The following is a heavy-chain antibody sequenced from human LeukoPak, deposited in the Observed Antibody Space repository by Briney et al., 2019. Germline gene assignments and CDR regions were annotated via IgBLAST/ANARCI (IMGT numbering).Heavy chain of an antibody. D-gene: IGHD3-22*01. CDR1: GYTFTGYY. Sequence: ASVKVSCKASGYTFTGYYMHWVRQAPGQGLEWMGWINPNSGGTNYAQKFQGRVTITRDTSISTAYMELSRLRSDDTAVYYCARDRHYYDSSGYFWSWGQGTLVTVSS. J-gene: IGHJ5*02. CDR3: ARDRHYYDSSGYFWS. CDR2: INPNSGGT. V-gene: IGHV1-2*02.